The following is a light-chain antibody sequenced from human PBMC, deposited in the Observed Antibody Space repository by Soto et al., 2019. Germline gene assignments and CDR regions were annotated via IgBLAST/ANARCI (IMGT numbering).Light chain of an antibody. J-gene: IGLJ1*01. CDR2: EVS. CDR3: SACTSSSTYV. Sequence: QSALIQPASVSGSPGQSITISCTGTSSDVGGYNYVSWYQQHPGKAPKLMIYEVSNRPSGVSNRFSGSKSGNTASLTISGLQAEDEADYYCSACTSSSTYVFGTGTKVTVL. CDR1: SSDVGGYNY. V-gene: IGLV2-14*01.